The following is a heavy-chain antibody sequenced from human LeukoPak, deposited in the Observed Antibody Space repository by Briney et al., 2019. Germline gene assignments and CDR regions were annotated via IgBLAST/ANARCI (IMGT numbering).Heavy chain of an antibody. CDR2: IYSGGST. J-gene: IGHJ4*02. V-gene: IGHV3-66*01. D-gene: IGHD5-24*01. Sequence: GGSLRLSCAASGFTVSSNYMSWVRQAPGKGLEWVSVIYSGGSTYYADSVKGRFTISRDNSKNTLYLQMNSLRAEDTAVYYCARARDGYNPGLFDYWGQGTLVTVSS. CDR1: GFTVSSNY. CDR3: ARARDGYNPGLFDY.